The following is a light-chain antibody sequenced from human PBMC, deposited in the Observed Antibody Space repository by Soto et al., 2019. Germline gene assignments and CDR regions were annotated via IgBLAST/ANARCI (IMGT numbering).Light chain of an antibody. J-gene: IGKJ5*01. CDR1: QSVSSSY. V-gene: IGKV3-20*01. Sequence: EIVLTQSPGTLSLSPGEIATLSFSASQSVSSSYLAWYQQKPGQAPRLLIYGASSRATGIPDRFSGSGSGTDFTLTISRLEPEDFAVYYCQQHDILPITFGQGTRLEIK. CDR2: GAS. CDR3: QQHDILPIT.